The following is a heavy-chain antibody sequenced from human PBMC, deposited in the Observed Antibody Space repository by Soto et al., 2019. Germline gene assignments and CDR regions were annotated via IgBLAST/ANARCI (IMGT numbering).Heavy chain of an antibody. D-gene: IGHD3-9*01. CDR3: ARGGDILTGYYTLDY. Sequence: LRLSCAASGFTFSDYFMSWIRQAPGKGLEWVSYISSSSSYTNYADSVKGRFTISRDNAKNSLYLQMNSLRAEDTAVYYCARGGDILTGYYTLDYWGQGTLVTVSS. J-gene: IGHJ4*02. CDR2: ISSSSSYT. CDR1: GFTFSDYF. V-gene: IGHV3-11*05.